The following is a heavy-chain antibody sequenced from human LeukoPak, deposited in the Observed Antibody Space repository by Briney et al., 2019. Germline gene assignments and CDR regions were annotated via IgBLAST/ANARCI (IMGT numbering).Heavy chain of an antibody. CDR1: GGSISNYY. J-gene: IGHJ5*02. D-gene: IGHD4-17*01. V-gene: IGHV4-59*01. CDR2: ISYTWTT. Sequence: SETLSLTCIVSGGSISNYYWSWIRQPPGQRLEWIGQISYTWTTTYNPSLKSRVTISADTSKNHISLKLTSVTAADTAVYYCASAYGDNWFDPWGQGTPVTVSS. CDR3: ASAYGDNWFDP.